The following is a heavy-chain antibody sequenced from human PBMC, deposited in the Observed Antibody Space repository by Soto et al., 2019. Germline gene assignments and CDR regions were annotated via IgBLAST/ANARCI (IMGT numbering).Heavy chain of an antibody. CDR2: IYSGGST. V-gene: IGHV3-53*01. Sequence: EVQLVESGGGLIQPGGSLRLSCAASGFTVSSNYMSWVRQAPGKGLEWVSVIYSGGSTYYADSVKGRFTISRDNSKNTLYLQMNSLRAEDTAVYYCATDGYGYYYYGMYVWGHGTTVAVAS. CDR3: ATDGYGYYYYGMYV. J-gene: IGHJ6*02. CDR1: GFTVSSNY. D-gene: IGHD5-12*01.